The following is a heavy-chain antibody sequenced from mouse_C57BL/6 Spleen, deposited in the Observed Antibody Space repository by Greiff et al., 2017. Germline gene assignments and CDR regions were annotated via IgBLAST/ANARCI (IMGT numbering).Heavy chain of an antibody. D-gene: IGHD2-5*01. V-gene: IGHV1-15*01. Sequence: QVHVKQSGAELVRPGAPVTLSCKASGYTFTDYEMHWVKQTPVHGLEWIGAIDPETGGTAYNQKFKGKAILTADKSSSTAYMELRSLTSEDSAVYYCTGYSNWFAYWGQGTLVTVSA. CDR2: IDPETGGT. CDR1: GYTFTDYE. J-gene: IGHJ3*01. CDR3: TGYSNWFAY.